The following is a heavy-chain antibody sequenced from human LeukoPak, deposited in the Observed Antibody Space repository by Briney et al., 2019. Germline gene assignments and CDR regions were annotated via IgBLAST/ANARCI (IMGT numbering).Heavy chain of an antibody. V-gene: IGHV4-39*01. J-gene: IGHJ4*02. CDR3: ARRGDILTDYAFDY. CDR1: GGSINSNSHH. Sequence: SETLSLTCSVSGGSINSNSHHWDWIRQAPGKGLQWIGNIYYSGTTSYNPSLKSRVTISVDTSKNQFSLRLSSVTAADTAVYYCARRGDILTDYAFDYWGQGTLVTVSS. CDR2: IYYSGTT. D-gene: IGHD3-9*01.